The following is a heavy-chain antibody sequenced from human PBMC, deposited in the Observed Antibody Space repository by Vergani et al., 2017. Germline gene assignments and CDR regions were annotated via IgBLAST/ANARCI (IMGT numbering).Heavy chain of an antibody. CDR1: GGPISSYY. J-gene: IGHJ6*02. CDR2: IYYSGST. Sequence: QVQLQESGPGLVKPSETLSLTCTVPGGPISSYYWSWIRQPPGKGLEWIGYIYYSGSTNYNPSLKSRVTISVDTSKKQFSLKLSSVTAADTAVYYCASLSIGSFYYYGMDVWGQGTTVTVSS. CDR3: ASLSIGSFYYYGMDV. V-gene: IGHV4-59*01. D-gene: IGHD6-6*01.